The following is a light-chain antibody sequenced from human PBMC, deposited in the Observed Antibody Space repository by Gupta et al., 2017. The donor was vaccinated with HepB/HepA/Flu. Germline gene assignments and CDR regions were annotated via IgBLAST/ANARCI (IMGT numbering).Light chain of an antibody. CDR3: SSYTDTSTRVI. Sequence: QSALTQPASVSGSPGQSITISCTGTSRDVGYNHVSWYQQHPGKAHKRVMVEVSNRPSGVSNRFACSKSGKKASLTISGLQAGDEAEDDGSSYTDTSTRVIFGGGTKVTVL. CDR2: EVS. CDR1: SRDVGYNH. J-gene: IGLJ2*01. V-gene: IGLV2-14*01.